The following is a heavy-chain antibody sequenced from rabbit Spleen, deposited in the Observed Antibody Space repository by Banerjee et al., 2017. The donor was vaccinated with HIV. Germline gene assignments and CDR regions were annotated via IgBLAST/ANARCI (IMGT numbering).Heavy chain of an antibody. J-gene: IGHJ4*02. CDR1: GVSLNDKDV. CDR2: IAADSSGST. V-gene: IGHV1S45*01. Sequence: EQLEESGGGLVKPEGSLTLTCKASGVSLNDKDVMCWVRQAPGKGLEWSACIAADSSGSTYYASWAKGRFTISKASSTTVTLQMTSLTAADTATYFCARSSAGNGGYGYVAFLGPGTLVTVS. CDR3: ARSSAGNGGYGYVAF. D-gene: IGHD6-1*01.